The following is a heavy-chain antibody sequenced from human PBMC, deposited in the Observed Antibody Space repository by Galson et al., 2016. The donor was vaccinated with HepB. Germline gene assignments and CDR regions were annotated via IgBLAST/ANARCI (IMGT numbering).Heavy chain of an antibody. Sequence: QSGAEVKKPGESLRISCKVFGYTFTSYWISWVRQMPGTGLEWMGRIDPSDSYTNYSPSFQGPVTMSAEKSIRTAYLQWSRLRASDTGMYYCTKSRAIKFDPWGQGTLVTVSS. D-gene: IGHD2-2*01. CDR2: IDPSDSYT. V-gene: IGHV5-10-1*01. J-gene: IGHJ5*02. CDR1: GYTFTSYW. CDR3: TKSRAIKFDP.